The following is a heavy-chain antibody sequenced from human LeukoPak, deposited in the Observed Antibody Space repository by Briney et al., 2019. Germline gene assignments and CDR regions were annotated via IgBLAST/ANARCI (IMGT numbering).Heavy chain of an antibody. D-gene: IGHD3-10*01. J-gene: IGHJ3*02. CDR2: ISGSGGST. CDR3: AKGSLLWFGDAFDI. Sequence: GGSLRLSCAASGFTFSSYAMSWVRQAPGKGLEWVSAISGSGGSTYSADSVKGRSTISRDNSKNTLSLQMNSLRAEDTAVYYCAKGSLLWFGDAFDIWGQGTMVTVSS. V-gene: IGHV3-23*01. CDR1: GFTFSSYA.